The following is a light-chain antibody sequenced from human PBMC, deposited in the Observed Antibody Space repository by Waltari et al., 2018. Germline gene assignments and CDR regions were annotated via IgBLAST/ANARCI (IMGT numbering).Light chain of an antibody. CDR3: QQRTNWPRLI. CDR2: DAS. J-gene: IGKJ4*01. V-gene: IGKV3-11*01. CDR1: QSVDAH. Sequence: EIVLTQTPATLSLSPGERATLSCRASQSVDAHLAWYQQKPGQAPRLLIYDASNRATGTPARFSGSGSGTDFTLTINSLEPEDFAVYYCQQRTNWPRLIFGGGTKVEIK.